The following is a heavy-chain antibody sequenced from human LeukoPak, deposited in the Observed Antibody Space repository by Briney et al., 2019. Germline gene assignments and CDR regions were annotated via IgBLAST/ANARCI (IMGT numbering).Heavy chain of an antibody. Sequence: SETLSLTCAVHGGSFSGYYWTWIRRPPGKGLEWIGEISHSERTNSNPSLKSRVTMSLDTSKNQFSLKLTSVTAADTAVYYCARLRQIVAANADPSSGFDHWGQGTLVTVSS. CDR1: GGSFSGYY. V-gene: IGHV4-34*01. J-gene: IGHJ4*02. CDR2: ISHSERT. D-gene: IGHD6-25*01. CDR3: ARLRQIVAANADPSSGFDH.